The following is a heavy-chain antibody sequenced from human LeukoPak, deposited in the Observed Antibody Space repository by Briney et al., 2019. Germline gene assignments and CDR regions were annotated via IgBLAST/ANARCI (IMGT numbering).Heavy chain of an antibody. D-gene: IGHD2-21*02. J-gene: IGHJ4*02. CDR3: QCDLDY. CDR1: GFTFSSYG. Sequence: GGSLRLSCAASGFTFSSYGMHWVRQAPGKGLEWVAVISYDGSNKYYADSVKGRFTISRDNSKNTLYLQMNSLRAEDTAVYYCQCDLDYWGQGTLVTVSS. V-gene: IGHV3-30*03. CDR2: ISYDGSNK.